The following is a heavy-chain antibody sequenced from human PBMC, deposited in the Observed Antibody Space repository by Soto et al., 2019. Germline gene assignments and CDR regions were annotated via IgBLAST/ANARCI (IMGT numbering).Heavy chain of an antibody. J-gene: IGHJ4*02. CDR3: ARDHAPFGVVSHFDY. V-gene: IGHV4-59*01. Sequence: SETLSLTCTVSSGSISSYYWSWIRQPPGKGLEWIGYIYYSGSTNYNPSLKSRVTISVDTSKNQFSLKLSSVTAADTAVYYCARDHAPFGVVSHFDYWGQGTLVTVSS. CDR2: IYYSGST. CDR1: SGSISSYY. D-gene: IGHD3-3*01.